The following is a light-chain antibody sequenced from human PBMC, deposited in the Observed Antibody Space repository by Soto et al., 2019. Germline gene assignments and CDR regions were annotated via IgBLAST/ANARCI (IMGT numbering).Light chain of an antibody. Sequence: QSALTQPRSVSGSPGQSVTISCTGTSSDVGGYNYVSWYQQHPGKAPKLMIYDVSKRPSGVPDRFSGSKSGNTASLTTSGLQAEDEADYFCCSYAGSYYVFGTGTKLTAL. CDR1: SSDVGGYNY. V-gene: IGLV2-11*01. CDR3: CSYAGSYYV. CDR2: DVS. J-gene: IGLJ1*01.